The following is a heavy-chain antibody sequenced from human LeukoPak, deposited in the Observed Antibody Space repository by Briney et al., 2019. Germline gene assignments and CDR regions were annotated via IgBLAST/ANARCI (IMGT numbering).Heavy chain of an antibody. CDR3: ARPGRKYYGSGNYLFFDY. J-gene: IGHJ4*02. Sequence: GGSLRLSCAASGFTFSSYGMSWVRQAPGKGLEWVSAISGSGGSTYYADSVKGRFTISRDNSKNTLYVQMNSLRPEDTAVYYCARPGRKYYGSGNYLFFDYWGQGTLATVSS. CDR1: GFTFSSYG. D-gene: IGHD3-10*01. CDR2: ISGSGGST. V-gene: IGHV3-23*01.